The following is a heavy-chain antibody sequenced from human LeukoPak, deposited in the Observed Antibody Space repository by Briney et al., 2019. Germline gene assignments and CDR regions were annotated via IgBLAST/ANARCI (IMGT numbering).Heavy chain of an antibody. Sequence: GGSLRLSCAASGFTVSNNYMSWVRQAPGKGLERVSVIYSGGSTYYADSVKGRFTISRDNSKNTLYLQMNSLRAEDTAVYYCARLVYSYGCNCFDYWGQGTLVTVSS. J-gene: IGHJ4*02. CDR1: GFTVSNNY. V-gene: IGHV3-53*01. CDR3: ARLVYSYGCNCFDY. CDR2: IYSGGST. D-gene: IGHD5-18*01.